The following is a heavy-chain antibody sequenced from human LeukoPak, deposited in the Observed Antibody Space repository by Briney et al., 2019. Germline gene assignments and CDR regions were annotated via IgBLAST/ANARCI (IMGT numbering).Heavy chain of an antibody. CDR1: GYTFTGYY. CDR3: ARAGRTDPQGDY. Sequence: ASVKVSCKASGYTFTGYYMHWVRQAPGQGREWMGWINPNSGGTNYAQKFQGRVTMTRGTSISTAYMDLSRLRSDDTAVYYCARAGRTDPQGDYWGQGTLVTVSS. V-gene: IGHV1-2*02. CDR2: INPNSGGT. J-gene: IGHJ4*02.